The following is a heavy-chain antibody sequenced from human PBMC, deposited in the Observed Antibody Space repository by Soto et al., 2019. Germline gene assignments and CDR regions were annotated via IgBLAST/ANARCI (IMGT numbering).Heavy chain of an antibody. CDR3: ARDRTVRSWVSPMDV. J-gene: IGHJ6*02. Sequence: SVKVSCKASGGTFSSYAISWVRQAPGQGLEWMGGIIPIFGTANYAQKFQGRVTITADESTSTAYMELSSLRSEDTAVYYCARDRTVRSWVSPMDVWGQGTTVTVSS. V-gene: IGHV1-69*13. D-gene: IGHD4-4*01. CDR2: IIPIFGTA. CDR1: GGTFSSYA.